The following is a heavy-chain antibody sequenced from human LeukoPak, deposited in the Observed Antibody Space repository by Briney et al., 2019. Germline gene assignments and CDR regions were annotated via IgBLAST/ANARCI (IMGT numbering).Heavy chain of an antibody. CDR1: GFTFSSYE. D-gene: IGHD3-22*01. Sequence: GGSLRLSCAASGFTFSSYEMNWVRQAPGKGLEWVSYISSSGSTIYYADSVKGRFTISRDNAKNSLYLQMNSLGAEDTAVYYCARDSDSSGYLPSPRDGFDIWGQGTMVTVSS. J-gene: IGHJ3*02. CDR3: ARDSDSSGYLPSPRDGFDI. V-gene: IGHV3-48*03. CDR2: ISSSGSTI.